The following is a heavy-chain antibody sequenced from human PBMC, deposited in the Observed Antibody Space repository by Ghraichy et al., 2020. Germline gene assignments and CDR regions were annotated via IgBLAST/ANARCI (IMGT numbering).Heavy chain of an antibody. Sequence: ASVKVSCKASGYTFTSYGISWVRQAPGQGLEWMGWISAYNGNTNYAQKLQGRVTMTTDTSTSTAYMELRSLRSDDTAVYYCARDRAMAIMVVTDLGDYWGQGTLVTVSS. CDR2: ISAYNGNT. J-gene: IGHJ4*02. CDR1: GYTFTSYG. CDR3: ARDRAMAIMVVTDLGDY. V-gene: IGHV1-18*01. D-gene: IGHD2-21*02.